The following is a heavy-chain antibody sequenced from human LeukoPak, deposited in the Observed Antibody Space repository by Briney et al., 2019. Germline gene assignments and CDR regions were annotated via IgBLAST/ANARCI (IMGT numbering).Heavy chain of an antibody. CDR1: GFTFSSYG. CDR2: IYSDGSST. V-gene: IGHV3-74*01. Sequence: GRSLRLSCAASGFTFSSYGMHWVRQAPGKGLVWVSRIYSDGSSTSYADSVRGRFTISRDNAKNTLYLQMNSLRAEDTAVYYCARGRGSGWSDYFDYWGQGTLVTVSS. CDR3: ARGRGSGWSDYFDY. J-gene: IGHJ4*02. D-gene: IGHD6-19*01.